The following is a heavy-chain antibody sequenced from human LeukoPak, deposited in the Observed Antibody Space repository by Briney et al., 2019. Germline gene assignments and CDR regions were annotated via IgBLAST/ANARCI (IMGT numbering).Heavy chain of an antibody. Sequence: PGGSLSLSCAASAFTFPTSGMIWVRQAPGGWLEWVSSVTVSGDNTYYADSVKGRFTISRDNSKNTLYLQMNSLRAEDTAVYYCAAKTRLSAVTSYYYVDVWGKGTTATASS. J-gene: IGHJ6*03. CDR1: AFTFPTSG. V-gene: IGHV3-23*01. CDR3: AAKTRLSAVTSYYYVDV. CDR2: VTVSGDNT. D-gene: IGHD3-10*01.